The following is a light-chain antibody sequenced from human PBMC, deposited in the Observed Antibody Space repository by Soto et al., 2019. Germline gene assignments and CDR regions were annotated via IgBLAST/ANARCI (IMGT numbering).Light chain of an antibody. CDR1: QASRSY. CDR2: GAS. Sequence: DIQLTQSPSFLSASVGDRVTITCRASQASRSYLAWYQQKPGKAPKLLIYGASALQSGVPSRFSGSGSGTEFTLAISSLQTEDFAAYYCQQYNSYPLTFGGGTKVEFK. CDR3: QQYNSYPLT. J-gene: IGKJ4*01. V-gene: IGKV1-9*01.